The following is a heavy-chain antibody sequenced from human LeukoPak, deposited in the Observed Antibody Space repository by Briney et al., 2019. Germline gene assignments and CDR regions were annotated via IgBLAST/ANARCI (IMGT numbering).Heavy chain of an antibody. V-gene: IGHV3-30*04. D-gene: IGHD5-12*01. J-gene: IGHJ4*02. CDR1: GFTFSSYA. CDR3: ARGPSGYHNT. CDR2: IPYDGSNK. Sequence: QAGGSLRLSCAASGFTFSSYAMHWVRQAPGKGLEWVAVIPYDGSNKYYADSVKGRFTISRDNSKNTLYLQMNSLRAEDTAVYYCARGPSGYHNTGGQGTLVTVSS.